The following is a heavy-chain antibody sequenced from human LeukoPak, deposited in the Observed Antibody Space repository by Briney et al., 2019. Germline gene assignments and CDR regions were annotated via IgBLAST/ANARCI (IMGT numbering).Heavy chain of an antibody. V-gene: IGHV4-59*01. J-gene: IGHJ5*02. CDR2: IYYSGST. Sequence: SETLSLTCTVSGGSISSYYWSWLRQAPGKGLEWIGYIYYSGSTNYNPSLKSRVTISVDTSKNQFSLKLSSVTAADTAVYYCARGGSGSSLSRFDPWGQGTLVTVSS. CDR3: ARGGSGSSLSRFDP. CDR1: GGSISSYY. D-gene: IGHD3-10*01.